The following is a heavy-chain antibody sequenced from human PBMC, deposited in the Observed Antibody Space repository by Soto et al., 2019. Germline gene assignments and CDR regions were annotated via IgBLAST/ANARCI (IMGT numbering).Heavy chain of an antibody. D-gene: IGHD3-22*01. CDR1: GYTFTSYG. V-gene: IGHV1-18*01. CDR2: ISAYNGNT. CDR3: ARDGDSSVDYYYMDV. J-gene: IGHJ6*03. Sequence: ASVKVSCKASGYTFTSYGISWVRQAPGQGLEWMGWISAYNGNTNYAQKFQGRVTMTTDTSTSTAYMELRSLRSDDTAVYYCARDGDSSVDYYYMDVWGKGTTVTVSS.